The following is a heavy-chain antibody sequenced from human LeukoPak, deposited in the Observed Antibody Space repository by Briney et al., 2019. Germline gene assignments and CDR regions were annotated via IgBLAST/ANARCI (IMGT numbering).Heavy chain of an antibody. V-gene: IGHV1-46*01. CDR2: VDPSVATP. D-gene: IGHD3-3*01. CDR3: ARSRLRFLQWDY. CDR1: GDAFTNHC. Sequence: ASVKVSCKAPGDAFTNHCFHWVRQTPRHGLEWMGIVDPSVATPTYAERFQGRVTMTRDASTGAVYMELRSLKGEDTAVYYCARSRLRFLQWDYWGQGTVVTVSS. J-gene: IGHJ4*02.